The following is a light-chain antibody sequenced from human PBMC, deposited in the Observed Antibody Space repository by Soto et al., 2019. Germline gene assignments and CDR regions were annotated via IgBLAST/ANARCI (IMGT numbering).Light chain of an antibody. J-gene: IGKJ1*01. CDR2: DAS. Sequence: EIVLTQSPATLSLSPGERATLSCRASQSVSSYLAWYQQKPGQAPRLLIYDASNRATGIPARFSGSGSGTDYTLTISSLEPEDFAVYYCQQRSSWRTFGQATKVEIK. CDR3: QQRSSWRT. V-gene: IGKV3-11*01. CDR1: QSVSSY.